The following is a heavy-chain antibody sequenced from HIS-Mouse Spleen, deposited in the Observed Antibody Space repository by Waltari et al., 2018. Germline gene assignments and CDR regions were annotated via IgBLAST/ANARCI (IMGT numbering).Heavy chain of an antibody. V-gene: IGHV4-39*07. CDR3: AREIPYSSSWYDWYFDL. J-gene: IGHJ2*01. Sequence: QLQLQESGPGLVKPSETLSLTCTVSGGSISSSSYSWGWIPQPPGKGLEWIGSVYYSGSTYYNPSLKSRVTISVDTSKNQFSLKLSSVTAADTAVYYCAREIPYSSSWYDWYFDLWGRGTLVTVSS. D-gene: IGHD6-13*01. CDR1: GGSISSSSYS. CDR2: VYYSGST.